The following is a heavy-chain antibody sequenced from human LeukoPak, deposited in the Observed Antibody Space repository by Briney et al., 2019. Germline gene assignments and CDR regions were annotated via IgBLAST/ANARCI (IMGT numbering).Heavy chain of an antibody. D-gene: IGHD6-19*01. Sequence: GESLKISCKGSGYSFTSYWIGWVRQMPGKGLERMGIIYPGDSDTRYSPSFQGQVTISADKSISTAYLQWSSLKASDTAMYYCARHFGPHHVIAVADYWGQGTLVTVSS. CDR2: IYPGDSDT. CDR1: GYSFTSYW. CDR3: ARHFGPHHVIAVADY. V-gene: IGHV5-51*01. J-gene: IGHJ4*02.